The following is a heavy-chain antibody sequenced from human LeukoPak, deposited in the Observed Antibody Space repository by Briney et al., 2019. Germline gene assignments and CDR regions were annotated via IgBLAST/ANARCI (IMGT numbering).Heavy chain of an antibody. CDR1: GYTFTSYD. CDR3: ARTQKYAATLFY. J-gene: IGHJ4*02. V-gene: IGHV1-8*01. CDR2: MNPNSGNT. Sequence: ASVKVSCKASGYTFTSYDINWVRQATGQGLEWMGWMNPNSGNTGCAQKFQGRVTMTRNTSISTAYMELSSLRSEDTAVYYCARTQKYAATLFYWGQGTLVTVSS.